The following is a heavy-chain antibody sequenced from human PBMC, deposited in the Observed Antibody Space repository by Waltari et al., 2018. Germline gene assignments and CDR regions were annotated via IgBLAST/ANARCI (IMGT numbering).Heavy chain of an antibody. CDR1: GGTFTGYF. Sequence: QVQLQQWGGLLKPPETLSLSCAVYGGTFTGYFWGWIRQSPGGGLEWSGEVDHTGKVNYNPSLKSRFTISGDTSKNQCSLKTSSLIAADTATYYCARGFVLNYYDSSSYYFDGWSQGTLATVSS. CDR2: VDHTGKV. D-gene: IGHD3-22*01. CDR3: ARGFVLNYYDSSSYYFDG. V-gene: IGHV4-34*02. J-gene: IGHJ4*02.